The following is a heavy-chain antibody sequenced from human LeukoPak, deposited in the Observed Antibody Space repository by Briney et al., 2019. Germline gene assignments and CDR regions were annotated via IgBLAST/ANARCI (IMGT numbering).Heavy chain of an antibody. CDR3: ARGRRIAARTNDY. D-gene: IGHD6-6*01. V-gene: IGHV1-8*03. CDR2: MNPNSGNT. J-gene: IGHJ4*02. CDR1: GYTFTSYD. Sequence: VASVKVSCKASGYTFTSYDINWVRQATGQGLEWMGWMNPNSGNTGYAQKFQGRVTIARNTSISTAYMELSSLRSEDTAVYYCARGRRIAARTNDYWGQGTLVTVSS.